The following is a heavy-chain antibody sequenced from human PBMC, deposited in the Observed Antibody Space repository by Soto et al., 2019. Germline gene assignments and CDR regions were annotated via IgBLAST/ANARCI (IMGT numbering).Heavy chain of an antibody. Sequence: QVQLVQSGAEVKKPGSSVKVSCKASGGTFSCYAISWVRQAPGQGLEWMGGSIPSFGTADYGQKFQGKVTITADDSTSTAYMELSTLGSEDTAVYYCATHYSSRGSYYYCGVDVWGHGTTVTVSS. V-gene: IGHV1-69*12. CDR3: ATHYSSRGSYYYCGVDV. D-gene: IGHD6-25*01. J-gene: IGHJ6*02. CDR1: GGTFSCYA. CDR2: SIPSFGTA.